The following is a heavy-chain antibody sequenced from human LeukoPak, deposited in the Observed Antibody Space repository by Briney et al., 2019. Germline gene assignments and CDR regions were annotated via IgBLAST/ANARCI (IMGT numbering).Heavy chain of an antibody. Sequence: TSETLSLTCTVSGGSISSSTYYWGWIRQPPGKGLEWIGSIYYSGSTHYNPSLESRVTISVDTSKNQFSLKLSSVTAADTAVYYCARAGGADRYYFDYWGQGTLVTVSS. CDR1: GGSISSSTYY. D-gene: IGHD3-16*01. V-gene: IGHV4-39*07. CDR3: ARAGGADRYYFDY. CDR2: IYYSGST. J-gene: IGHJ4*02.